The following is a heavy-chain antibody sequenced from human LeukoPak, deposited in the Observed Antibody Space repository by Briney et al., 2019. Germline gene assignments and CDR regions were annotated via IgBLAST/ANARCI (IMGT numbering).Heavy chain of an antibody. Sequence: GGSLRLSCAASGFTFNSYGMHWVRQAPGKGLEWVAVISYDGSNKYYADSVKGRFTISRDNSKNTLYLQMNSLRAEDTAVYYCAKDRNTYYDFWSGYPGPYWGQGTLVTVSS. CDR3: AKDRNTYYDFWSGYPGPY. CDR1: GFTFNSYG. D-gene: IGHD3-3*01. J-gene: IGHJ4*02. V-gene: IGHV3-30*18. CDR2: ISYDGSNK.